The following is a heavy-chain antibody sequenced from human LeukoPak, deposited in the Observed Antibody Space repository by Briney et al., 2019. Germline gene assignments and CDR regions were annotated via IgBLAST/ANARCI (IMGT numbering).Heavy chain of an antibody. Sequence: SETLSLTCAVYGGSLIGYYWSWIRQPPGKGLEWIGEVTHSGITNYNPSLKSRVTISEDTSKSQFSLKLSSVTAADTAVYYCARIYGDYSDFAYWGQGSPVTVSS. D-gene: IGHD4-17*01. CDR2: VTHSGIT. CDR3: ARIYGDYSDFAY. V-gene: IGHV4-34*01. CDR1: GGSLIGYY. J-gene: IGHJ4*02.